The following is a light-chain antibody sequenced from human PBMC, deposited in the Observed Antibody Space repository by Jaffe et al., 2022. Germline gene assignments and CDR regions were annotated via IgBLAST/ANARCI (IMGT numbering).Light chain of an antibody. V-gene: IGKV1-39*01. J-gene: IGKJ2*01. CDR3: QQSYSIPYI. Sequence: DIQMTQSPSSLSASVGDRVTITCRASQSIRSYLNWYQQKPGKAPKLLIYSASSLQSGVPSRFSGSGSGTDFTLTISSLQPEDFAIYYCQQSYSIPYIFGQGTILEIK. CDR1: QSIRSY. CDR2: SAS.